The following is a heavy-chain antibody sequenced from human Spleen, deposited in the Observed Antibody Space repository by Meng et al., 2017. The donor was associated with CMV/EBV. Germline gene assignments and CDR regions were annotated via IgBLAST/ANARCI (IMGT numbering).Heavy chain of an antibody. Sequence: GESLKISCAASGFTFSIYSMTWVRQAPGKGLEWVSFIRSKSYGGTTEYAASAKGRFTVSRDDSKSIAYLQMNSLKTEDTAVYYCSRGDFGGNSFYYYGMDVWGQGTTVTVSS. CDR2: IRSKSYGGTT. D-gene: IGHD4-23*01. CDR3: SRGDFGGNSFYYYGMDV. CDR1: GFTFSIYS. J-gene: IGHJ6*02. V-gene: IGHV3-49*02.